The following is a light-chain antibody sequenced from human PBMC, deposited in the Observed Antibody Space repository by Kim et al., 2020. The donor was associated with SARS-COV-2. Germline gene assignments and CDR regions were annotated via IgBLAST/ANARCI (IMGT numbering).Light chain of an antibody. CDR2: DAS. CDR1: QSISSW. CDR3: QQYNSYWT. Sequence: SASVGDRVPITCRASQSISSWLAWYQQKPGKAPKLLIYDASSLESGVPSRFSGSGSGTEFTLTISSLQPDDFATYYCQQYNSYWTFGQGTKVEIK. V-gene: IGKV1-5*01. J-gene: IGKJ1*01.